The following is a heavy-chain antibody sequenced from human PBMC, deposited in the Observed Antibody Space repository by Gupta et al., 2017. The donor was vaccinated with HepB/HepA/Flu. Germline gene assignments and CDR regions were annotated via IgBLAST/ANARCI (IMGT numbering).Heavy chain of an antibody. Sequence: EVQVLESGGGLVQPGGSLRLSCAASGFTLRSYAMSWVRQAPGKGLEWVSGISGTGGSTYYADSVKGRFTISRDNSKNTLYLQMNSLRAEDTAIYYCAKHTTYYYDTSGPWYFDLWGRGTLVTVSS. CDR2: ISGTGGST. J-gene: IGHJ2*01. D-gene: IGHD3-22*01. CDR3: AKHTTYYYDTSGPWYFDL. V-gene: IGHV3-23*01. CDR1: GFTLRSYA.